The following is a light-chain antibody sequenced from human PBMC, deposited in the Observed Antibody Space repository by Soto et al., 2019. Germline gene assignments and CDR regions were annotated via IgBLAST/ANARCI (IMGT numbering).Light chain of an antibody. CDR1: QSVSSN. J-gene: IGKJ4*01. V-gene: IGKV3-15*01. Sequence: EIVMTQSPATLSVSPGERATLSCRASQSVSSNLAWYQQKPGQAPRLLIYGASTRATVIPARFSGSGSGTDFTITISSLQSEDFAVYYCQQYNNWPLLTFGGGTKVEIK. CDR2: GAS. CDR3: QQYNNWPLLT.